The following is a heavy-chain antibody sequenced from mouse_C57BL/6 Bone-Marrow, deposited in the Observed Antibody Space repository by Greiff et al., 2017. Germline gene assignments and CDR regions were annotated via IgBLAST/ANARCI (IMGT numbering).Heavy chain of an antibody. CDR1: GFTFSNYW. D-gene: IGHD2-10*02. CDR2: IRLKSDNYAT. V-gene: IGHV6-3*01. J-gene: IGHJ1*03. CDR3: SPRGDWYFDV. Sequence: EVMLVESGGGLVQPGGSMKLSCVASGFTFSNYWMNWVRQSPEKGLEWVAQIRLKSDNYATHYAESVKGRFTISRDDSKSSVYLQMNNLRAEDTGIYYCSPRGDWYFDVWGTGTTVTVSS.